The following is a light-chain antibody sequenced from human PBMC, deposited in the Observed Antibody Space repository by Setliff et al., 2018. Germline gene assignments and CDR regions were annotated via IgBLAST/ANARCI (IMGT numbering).Light chain of an antibody. J-gene: IGKJ1*01. CDR3: LQHNSYPPT. CDR1: QGISNF. CDR2: AAS. Sequence: DIQMTQSPSAMSASVGDRVTITCRASQGISNFLAWSQQKPGTVPKRLIYAASTLQSGVPSRFSGSGSGTEFTLTISSLQPEDFATYYCLQHNSYPPTFGQGTKVDIK. V-gene: IGKV1-17*03.